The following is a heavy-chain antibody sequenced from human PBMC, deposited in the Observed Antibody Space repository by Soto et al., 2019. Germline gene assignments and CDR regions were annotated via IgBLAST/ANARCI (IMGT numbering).Heavy chain of an antibody. CDR1: GYTFTSYY. CDR2: IIPIFGTA. J-gene: IGHJ4*02. D-gene: IGHD3-22*01. CDR3: AYYYDSSGYVY. V-gene: IGHV1-69*13. Sequence: GASVKVSCKASGYTFTSYYMHWVRQAPGQGLEWMGGIIPIFGTANYAQKFQGRVTITADESTSTAYMELSSLRSEDTAVYYCAYYYDSSGYVYWGQGTLVTVSS.